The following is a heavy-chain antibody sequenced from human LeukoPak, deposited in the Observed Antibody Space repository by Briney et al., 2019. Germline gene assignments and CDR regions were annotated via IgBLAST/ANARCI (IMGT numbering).Heavy chain of an antibody. CDR2: IYYSGST. D-gene: IGHD5-18*01. V-gene: IGHV4-59*01. CDR1: GGSISSYY. CDR3: ARGGTAMARHWFDP. Sequence: NPSETLSLTCTVSGGSISSYYWSWIRQPPGKGLEWIGYIYYSGSTNYNPSLKSRVTISVDTSKNQFSLKLSFVTAADTAVYYCARGGTAMARHWFDPWGQGTLVTVSS. J-gene: IGHJ5*02.